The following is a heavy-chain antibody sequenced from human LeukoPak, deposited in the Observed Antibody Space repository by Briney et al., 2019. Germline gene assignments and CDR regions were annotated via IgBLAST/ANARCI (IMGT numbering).Heavy chain of an antibody. CDR1: GYTFPSYD. D-gene: IGHD3-3*01. CDR2: MNPNSGNT. CDR3: ARGTIFGVVSSYYYMDV. Sequence: ASVKVSCKASGYTFPSYDINWVRQATGQGLEWMGWMNPNSGNTDYAQKFQGRVTITRNTSINTAYMELSSLRSEDTAVYYCARGTIFGVVSSYYYMDVWGKGTTVTVSS. J-gene: IGHJ6*03. V-gene: IGHV1-8*03.